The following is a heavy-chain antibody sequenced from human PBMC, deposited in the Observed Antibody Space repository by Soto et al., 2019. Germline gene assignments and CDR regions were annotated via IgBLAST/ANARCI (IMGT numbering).Heavy chain of an antibody. CDR3: ARVAAAEGY. V-gene: IGHV4-34*01. CDR2: INHSGST. J-gene: IGHJ4*02. D-gene: IGHD6-13*01. CDR1: GGSFSGYY. Sequence: PSETLSLTCAVYGGSFSGYYWSWIRQPPGKGLEWIGEINHSGSTNYNPSLKSRVTISVDTSKNQFSLKLSSVTAADTAVYYCARVAAAEGYWGKGTLVTVSS.